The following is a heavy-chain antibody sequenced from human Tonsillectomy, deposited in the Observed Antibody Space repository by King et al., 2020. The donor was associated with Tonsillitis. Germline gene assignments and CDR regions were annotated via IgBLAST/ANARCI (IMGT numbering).Heavy chain of an antibody. CDR1: GYTFTSYG. V-gene: IGHV1-18*01. D-gene: IGHD3-10*01. J-gene: IGHJ5*02. CDR2: ISAHNGNI. CDR3: ARTRVGYYGSGPKVWFDR. Sequence: QLVQSGAEVKKPGASVKVSCKASGYTFTSYGISWVRQAPGQGLEWMGWISAHNGNINYAQNVQGRVTMTTDTSTSTAYMELRSLRSDDTAVYYCARTRVGYYGSGPKVWFDRWGQGTLVTVSS.